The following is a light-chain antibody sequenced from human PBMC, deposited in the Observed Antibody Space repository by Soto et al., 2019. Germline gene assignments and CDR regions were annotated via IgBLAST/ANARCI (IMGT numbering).Light chain of an antibody. CDR3: LSFDSSLGGVV. V-gene: IGLV1-40*01. J-gene: IGLJ2*01. Sequence: QSVLTQPPSVSGAPGQRVTISCTGSSSNIGAGYDVHWYQQLPGTAPKLLIYGNSNRPSGVPDRFSGSKSGTSASLAITGLQAEDEADYYCLSFDSSLGGVVFGGGTKLTLL. CDR1: SSNIGAGYD. CDR2: GNS.